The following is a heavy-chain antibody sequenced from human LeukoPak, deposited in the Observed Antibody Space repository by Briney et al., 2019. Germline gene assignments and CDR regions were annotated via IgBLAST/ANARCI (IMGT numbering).Heavy chain of an antibody. V-gene: IGHV3-21*01. CDR2: ISRSSTYI. D-gene: IGHD3-22*01. CDR1: GFTFSSHS. J-gene: IGHJ5*02. Sequence: GGSQRLSCAASGFTFSSHSMNWVRQAPGKGLEWVSSISRSSTYIYYADSMKGRFTISRDNAKNSLYLQMNSLRAEDTAVYHCAKDGNYYDSNEGWYNWFDPWGQGTLVTVSS. CDR3: AKDGNYYDSNEGWYNWFDP.